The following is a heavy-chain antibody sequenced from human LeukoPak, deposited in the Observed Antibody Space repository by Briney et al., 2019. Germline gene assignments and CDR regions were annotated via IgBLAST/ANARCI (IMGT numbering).Heavy chain of an antibody. J-gene: IGHJ5*02. CDR1: GGPISSYY. CDR2: IYYSGST. D-gene: IGHD6-13*01. V-gene: IGHV4-59*01. Sequence: SETLSLTCTVSGGPISSYYWSGIRQPPGKGLEGIGYIYYSGSTNYNPSLKSRVTISVDTSKNQFSLKLSSVTAADTAVYYCARDVAAAVNWFDPWGQGTLVTVSS. CDR3: ARDVAAAVNWFDP.